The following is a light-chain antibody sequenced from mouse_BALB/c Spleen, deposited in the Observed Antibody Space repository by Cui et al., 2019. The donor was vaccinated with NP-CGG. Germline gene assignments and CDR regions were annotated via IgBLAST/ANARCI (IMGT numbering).Light chain of an antibody. Sequence: LTHRSLLTTSPGETVTLTCRSSTGAVTINNYANWVQEKPDHLFTGLIGGTNNRAPGVPARFSGSLIGDKAALTITGAQTEDETIYFCALWYSNHWVFGGGTKLTVL. CDR1: TGAVTINNY. CDR3: ALWYSNHWV. CDR2: GTN. V-gene: IGLV1*01. J-gene: IGLJ1*01.